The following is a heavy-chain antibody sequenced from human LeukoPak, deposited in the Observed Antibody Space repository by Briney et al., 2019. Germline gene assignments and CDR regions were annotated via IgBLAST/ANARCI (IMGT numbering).Heavy chain of an antibody. CDR2: IYSGGST. CDR1: GFTVSSNY. D-gene: IGHD3-10*02. Sequence: GGSLRLSCAASGFTVSSNYMSWVRQAPGKGLEWVSVIYSGGSTYYADSVKGRFTISRDNSKNTLYLQMNSLRAGDTAVYYCAGHYYVSYFDYWGQGTLVTVSS. V-gene: IGHV3-53*01. J-gene: IGHJ4*02. CDR3: AGHYYVSYFDY.